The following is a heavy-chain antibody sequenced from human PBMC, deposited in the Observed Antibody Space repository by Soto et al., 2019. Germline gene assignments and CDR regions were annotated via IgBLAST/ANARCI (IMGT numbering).Heavy chain of an antibody. D-gene: IGHD6-13*01. J-gene: IGHJ6*03. V-gene: IGHV3-21*01. CDR3: ARIPSYSSSWYDHYYYMDV. Sequence: GGSLRLSCAASGFTFSSYSMNWVRQAPGKGLEWVSSISSSSSYIYYADSVKGRFTISRDNAKNSLYLQMNSLRAEDTAVYYCARIPSYSSSWYDHYYYMDVWGKGTTVTVSS. CDR1: GFTFSSYS. CDR2: ISSSSSYI.